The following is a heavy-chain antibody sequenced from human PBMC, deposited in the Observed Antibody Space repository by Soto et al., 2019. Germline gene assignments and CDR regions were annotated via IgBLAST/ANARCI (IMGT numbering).Heavy chain of an antibody. CDR3: AREQITIFGVVNDY. J-gene: IGHJ4*02. CDR2: ISPYNGNT. D-gene: IGHD3-3*01. CDR1: GYTFASHS. Sequence: ASVKVSCKTSGYTFASHSLTWVRQAPGQGLEWIGWISPYNGNTNYAQQFQGRVTMTTDTSTSTVYLELRSLRSDDTVMYYCAREQITIFGVVNDYWGQGTLVTVSS. V-gene: IGHV1-18*01.